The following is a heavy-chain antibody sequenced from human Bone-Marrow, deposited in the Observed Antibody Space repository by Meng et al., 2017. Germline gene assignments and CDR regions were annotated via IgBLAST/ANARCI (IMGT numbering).Heavy chain of an antibody. J-gene: IGHJ6*02. Sequence: GGSLRLSCAASGFTFDDYAMHWVRQAPGKGLEWVSGISWNSGSIGYADSVKGRFTISRDNAKNSLYLQMNSLRAEDTALYYCAKGLTTVYYYGMDVWGQGTMVTVSS. CDR2: ISWNSGSI. CDR3: AKGLTTVYYYGMDV. V-gene: IGHV3-9*01. D-gene: IGHD4-17*01. CDR1: GFTFDDYA.